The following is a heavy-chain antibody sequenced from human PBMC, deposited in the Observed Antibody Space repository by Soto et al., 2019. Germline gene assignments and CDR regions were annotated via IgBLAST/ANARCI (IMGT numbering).Heavy chain of an antibody. V-gene: IGHV1-24*01. Sequence: ASVKVSCKVSGYTLTELSMHWVRQAPGKGLEWMGGFDPEDGETIYAQKFQGRVTMTEDTSTDTAYMELSSLRSEDTAVYYCATGRVPAAESYYYYYMDVWGKGTMVTVSS. D-gene: IGHD2-2*01. J-gene: IGHJ6*03. CDR2: FDPEDGET. CDR1: GYTLTELS. CDR3: ATGRVPAAESYYYYYMDV.